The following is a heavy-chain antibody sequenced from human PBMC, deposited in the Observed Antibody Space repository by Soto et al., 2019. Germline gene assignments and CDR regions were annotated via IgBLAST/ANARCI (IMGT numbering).Heavy chain of an antibody. J-gene: IGHJ6*02. Sequence: ASVKVSCKASGYTFTGYYMHWVRQAPGQGLEWMGWINPNSGGTNYAQKFQGWVTMTRDTSISTAYMELSRLRSDDTAVYYCARDRGIAVSGRYYYYGMDVWGQGTTVTVSS. CDR2: INPNSGGT. CDR1: GYTFTGYY. CDR3: ARDRGIAVSGRYYYYGMDV. V-gene: IGHV1-2*04. D-gene: IGHD6-19*01.